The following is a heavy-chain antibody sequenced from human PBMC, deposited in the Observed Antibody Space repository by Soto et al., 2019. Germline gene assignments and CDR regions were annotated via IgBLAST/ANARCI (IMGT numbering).Heavy chain of an antibody. CDR1: VCPFFSYS. J-gene: IGHJ5*02. V-gene: IGHV1-69*13. Sequence: SVKGSFKASVCPFFSYSLSWVRQAPGQGLEWMGGIIPIFGTANYAQKFQGRVTITADESTSTAYMELSSLRSEDTAVYYCARSSSSWYEGGYNWFDPWGQGTLVPVSS. D-gene: IGHD6-13*01. CDR3: ARSSSSWYEGGYNWFDP. CDR2: IIPIFGTA.